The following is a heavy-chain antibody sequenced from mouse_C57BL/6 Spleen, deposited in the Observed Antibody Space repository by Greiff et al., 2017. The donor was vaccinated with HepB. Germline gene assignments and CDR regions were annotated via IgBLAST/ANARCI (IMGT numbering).Heavy chain of an antibody. V-gene: IGHV1-82*01. CDR3: ARSITTVVAHYYAMDY. Sequence: VKLPESGPELVKPGASVKISCKASGYAFSSSWMNWVKPRPGKGLEWIGRIYPGDGDTNYNGKFKGKATLNADKSSSTAYMQLSSLTSEDSAVYFCARSITTVVAHYYAMDYWGQGTSVTVAS. J-gene: IGHJ4*01. CDR2: IYPGDGDT. D-gene: IGHD1-1*01. CDR1: GYAFSSSW.